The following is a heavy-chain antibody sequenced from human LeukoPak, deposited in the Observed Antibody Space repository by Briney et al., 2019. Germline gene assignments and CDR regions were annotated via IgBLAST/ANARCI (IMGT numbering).Heavy chain of an antibody. CDR1: GGTFSSYA. CDR2: IIPIFGTA. CDR3: ASLGGDFWSGSRNPAMDV. Sequence: SVKVSCKASGGTFSSYAISWVRQAPGQGLEWMGGIIPIFGTANYAQKFQGRVTITTDESTSTAYMELSSLRSEDTAVYYCASLGGDFWSGSRNPAMDVWGKGTTVTVS. J-gene: IGHJ6*03. D-gene: IGHD3-3*01. V-gene: IGHV1-69*05.